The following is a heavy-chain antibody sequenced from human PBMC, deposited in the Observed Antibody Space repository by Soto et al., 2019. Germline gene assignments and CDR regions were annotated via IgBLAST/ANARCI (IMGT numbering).Heavy chain of an antibody. V-gene: IGHV3-30*18. CDR1: GFTFSSYG. CDR2: ISYDGSNK. D-gene: IGHD3-3*01. J-gene: IGHJ6*02. CDR3: AKDNYDFWSGYSSYYYGMDV. Sequence: QVQLVESGGGMVQPGRSLRLSCAASGFTFSSYGMHWVRQAPGKGLEWVAVISYDGSNKYYADSVKGRFTISRDNSKNTLYLQMNSLRAEDTAVYYCAKDNYDFWSGYSSYYYGMDVWGQGTTVTVSS.